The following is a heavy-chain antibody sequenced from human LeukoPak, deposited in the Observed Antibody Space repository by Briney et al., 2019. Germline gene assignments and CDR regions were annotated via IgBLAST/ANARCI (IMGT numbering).Heavy chain of an antibody. D-gene: IGHD3-16*01. Sequence: GGSLRLSCAASGFTFSTYAMTWVRQAPGKGLEWVSSITGSGSTTFYADSLKGQFTISRDNRKKTLYLHMNSLRADDTAVYYCAESRVLFSSTWYPLDFWGQGTLVAVSS. CDR3: AESRVLFSSTWYPLDF. CDR1: GFTFSTYA. J-gene: IGHJ4*02. V-gene: IGHV3-23*01. CDR2: ITGSGSTT.